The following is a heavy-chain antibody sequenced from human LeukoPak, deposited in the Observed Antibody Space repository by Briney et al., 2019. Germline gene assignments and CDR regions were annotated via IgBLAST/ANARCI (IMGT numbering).Heavy chain of an antibody. Sequence: ASVKVSCKASGYTFTSYDINWVRQATGQGLEWMGWMNPNSGNTGYARKFQGRVTMTRNTSISTAYMELSSLRSEDTAVYYCARVPSSTRYYGMDVWGQGTTVTVSS. V-gene: IGHV1-8*01. J-gene: IGHJ6*02. CDR1: GYTFTSYD. CDR3: ARVPSSTRYYGMDV. CDR2: MNPNSGNT. D-gene: IGHD2-2*01.